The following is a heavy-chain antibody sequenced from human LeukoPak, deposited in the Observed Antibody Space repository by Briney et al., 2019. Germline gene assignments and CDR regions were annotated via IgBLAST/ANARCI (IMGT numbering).Heavy chain of an antibody. V-gene: IGHV3-30*18. CDR1: GFTFSSYG. D-gene: IGHD3-10*01. CDR3: AKDLWVTYGSGSYYFDY. Sequence: GGSLGLSCAASGFTFSSYGMHWVRQAPGKGLEWVGVISYDGSNKFYADSVKGRFTISRDNSKNTLYLQMNSLGAEDTAVYYCAKDLWVTYGSGSYYFDYWGQGTLVTVSS. CDR2: ISYDGSNK. J-gene: IGHJ4*02.